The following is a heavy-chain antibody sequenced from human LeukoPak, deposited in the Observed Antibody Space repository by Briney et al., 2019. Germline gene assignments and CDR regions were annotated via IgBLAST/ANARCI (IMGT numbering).Heavy chain of an antibody. V-gene: IGHV4-4*09. CDR2: IYTSGST. Sequence: SETLSLTCTVSGGSISSYYWSWIRQPPGKGLEWIGYIYTSGSTNYNPSLKSRVTISVDTSKSQFSLKLSSVTAADTAVYYCARLLQSQSDYWGQGTLVTVSS. CDR1: GGSISSYY. D-gene: IGHD4-11*01. CDR3: ARLLQSQSDY. J-gene: IGHJ4*02.